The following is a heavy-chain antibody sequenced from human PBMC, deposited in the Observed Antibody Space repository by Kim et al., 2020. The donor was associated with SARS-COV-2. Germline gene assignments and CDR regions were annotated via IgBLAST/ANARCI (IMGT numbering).Heavy chain of an antibody. J-gene: IGHJ4*02. CDR1: GFSFSNYA. CDR3: AFPGIAAGGTRSGFDY. CDR2: ISGGDGGT. D-gene: IGHD6-13*01. Sequence: GGSLRLSCVASGFSFSNYAMSWVRQAPGKGLEWVSTISGGDGGTDYADSVKGRFTISRDNSKDILYLQMNILRADDTATYYCAFPGIAAGGTRSGFDYWGQGTLVTVSS. V-gene: IGHV3-23*01.